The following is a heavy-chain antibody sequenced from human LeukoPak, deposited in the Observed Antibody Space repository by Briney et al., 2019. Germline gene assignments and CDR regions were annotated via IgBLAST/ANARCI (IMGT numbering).Heavy chain of an antibody. D-gene: IGHD3-9*01. Sequence: GGSLRLSCAASGFTVSTNHMSWVRQAPGKGLEWVSFIYSGGYTYYADSVKGRFTVSRDNSENTLYLQMNSLRAEDTAVYYCVRALTGYFLGYWGQGTLVTVSS. V-gene: IGHV3-53*01. CDR1: GFTVSTNH. J-gene: IGHJ4*02. CDR3: VRALTGYFLGY. CDR2: IYSGGYT.